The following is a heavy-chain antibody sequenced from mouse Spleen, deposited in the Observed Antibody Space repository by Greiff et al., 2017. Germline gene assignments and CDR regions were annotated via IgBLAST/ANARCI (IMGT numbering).Heavy chain of an antibody. Sequence: VQLQQSGAELARPGASVKLSCKASGYTFTSYGISWVKQRTGQGLEWIGEIYPRSGNTYYNEKFKGKATLTADKSSSTAYMELRSLTSEDSAVYFCARRGLDYGSSHPFAYWGQGTLVTVSA. D-gene: IGHD1-1*01. V-gene: IGHV1-81*01. J-gene: IGHJ3*01. CDR1: GYTFTSYG. CDR2: IYPRSGNT. CDR3: ARRGLDYGSSHPFAY.